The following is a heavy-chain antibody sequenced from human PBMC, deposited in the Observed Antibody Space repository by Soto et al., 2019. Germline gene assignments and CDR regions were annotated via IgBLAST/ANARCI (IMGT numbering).Heavy chain of an antibody. Sequence: SETLSLTCAVYGGSFSGYYWSWIRQPPGKGLEWIGEINHSGSTNYNPSLKSRVTISVDTSKNQFSLRLSSVTAADTAVYYCARGSDLRPKTIFGLITYYMDVWGKGTTVTVSS. CDR2: INHSGST. CDR1: GGSFSGYY. J-gene: IGHJ6*03. CDR3: ARGSDLRPKTIFGLITYYMDV. V-gene: IGHV4-34*01. D-gene: IGHD3-3*01.